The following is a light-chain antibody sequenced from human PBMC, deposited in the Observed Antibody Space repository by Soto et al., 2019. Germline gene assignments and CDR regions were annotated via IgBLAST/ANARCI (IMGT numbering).Light chain of an antibody. CDR1: SSNIGAGYD. Sequence: QLVLTQPPSVSGAPGQRVTISCTGSSSNIGAGYDVHWYQQLPGTAPKLLIYGNSNRPSGVPDRFSGSKSGTSASLAITGLQPEDEADDYCQSYDSSLSGWVFGGGTKLTVL. J-gene: IGLJ3*02. V-gene: IGLV1-40*01. CDR3: QSYDSSLSGWV. CDR2: GNS.